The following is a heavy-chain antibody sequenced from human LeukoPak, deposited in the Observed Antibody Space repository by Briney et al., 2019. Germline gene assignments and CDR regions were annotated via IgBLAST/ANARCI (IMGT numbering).Heavy chain of an antibody. CDR2: ISTTSGFT. CDR1: GFTFSDYY. CDR3: ARGQRGDY. D-gene: IGHD6-25*01. J-gene: IGHJ4*02. Sequence: TGGSLRLSCAASGFTFSDYYMSWIRQAPGKGLEWVSYISTTSGFTNYADSVKGRFTISRDNAKNSLFLQMNSLRAEDTAVYYCARGQRGDYWGQGTLVTVSS. V-gene: IGHV3-11*05.